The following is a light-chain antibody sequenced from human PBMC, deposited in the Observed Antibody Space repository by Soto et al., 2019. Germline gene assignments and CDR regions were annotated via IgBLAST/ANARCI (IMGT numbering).Light chain of an antibody. CDR2: GAS. J-gene: IGKJ1*01. CDR3: QQYNNWPRT. V-gene: IGKV3-15*01. Sequence: EVVMTQSPATLSVSPGEKATLSCRASQSVSSNLAWYQQKVGQAPRLLIHGASTGATGIPARFSGSGSGTEFTLTISSLQSEDFAVYYCQQYNNWPRTFGQGTKVDIK. CDR1: QSVSSN.